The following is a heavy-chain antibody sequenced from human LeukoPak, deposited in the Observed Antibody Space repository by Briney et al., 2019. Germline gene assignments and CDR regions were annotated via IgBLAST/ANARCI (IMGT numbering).Heavy chain of an antibody. Sequence: GGSLRLSCAASGFTVSSNYMSWVRQAPGKGLEWVSVIYSGGSTYYADSVKGRFTISRDNSKNTLYLQMNSLRAEDTAVYYCARDRKGSGSYYLGGLDYWGQGTLVTVSS. J-gene: IGHJ4*02. D-gene: IGHD3-10*01. CDR2: IYSGGST. CDR1: GFTVSSNY. CDR3: ARDRKGSGSYYLGGLDY. V-gene: IGHV3-53*01.